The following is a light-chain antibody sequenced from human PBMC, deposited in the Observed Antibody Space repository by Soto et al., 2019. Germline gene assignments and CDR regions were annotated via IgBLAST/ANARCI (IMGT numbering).Light chain of an antibody. V-gene: IGKV3-11*01. CDR1: QSISSY. Sequence: TQSPSSLSASVGDRVTITCRASQSISSYLNWYQQKPGQAPRLLIYDASNRATGIPARFSGSGSGTDFTLTISSLEPEDFAVYYCRAITFGQGTRLEIK. CDR2: DAS. CDR3: RAIT. J-gene: IGKJ5*01.